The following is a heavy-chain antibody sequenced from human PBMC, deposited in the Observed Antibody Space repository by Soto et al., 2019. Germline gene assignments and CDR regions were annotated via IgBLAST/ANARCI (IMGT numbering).Heavy chain of an antibody. D-gene: IGHD3-16*01. V-gene: IGHV1-18*01. CDR3: ARMGDVPYYYYGMDV. Sequence: QVQLVQSGAEVKKPGASVKVSCKASGYTFTSYGISWVRQAPGQGLEWMGWINGYNGNTNHERKLQGRVTMSTETSTSTAYMELRSLRSDDSAVYYCARMGDVPYYYYGMDVWGQGTTVTVSS. CDR1: GYTFTSYG. CDR2: INGYNGNT. J-gene: IGHJ6*02.